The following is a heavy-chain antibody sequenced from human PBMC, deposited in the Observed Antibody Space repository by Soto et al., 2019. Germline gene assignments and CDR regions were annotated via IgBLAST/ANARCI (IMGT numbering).Heavy chain of an antibody. J-gene: IGHJ6*02. V-gene: IGHV2-5*02. Sequence: QTTLKESGPTLVKPTQTLTLTCTVSGVSLSTSEVRVGWIRQPPGKALEGLAVIYWDDDKRYRPSLKSRLTLPKDNSNNRGVLSMTPVDPADTATYYCSSGIVVPGTAYDAMDGWGQGPAVAVSS. D-gene: IGHD6-19*01. CDR1: GVSLSTSEVR. CDR3: SSGIVVPGTAYDAMDG. CDR2: IYWDDDK.